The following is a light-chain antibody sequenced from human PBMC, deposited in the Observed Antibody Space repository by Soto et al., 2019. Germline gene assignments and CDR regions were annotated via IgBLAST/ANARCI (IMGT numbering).Light chain of an antibody. CDR3: QQYYSYPLT. V-gene: IGKV1-8*01. Sequence: AIRMTQSPSSFSASTGDRVTITCRASQGISSYLAWYQQKPGKAPKLLIYAASTLQSGVPSRFSGSGSGTDFNLTISCLQSEDFATYYCQQYYSYPLTFVGGTKVEIK. CDR2: AAS. CDR1: QGISSY. J-gene: IGKJ4*01.